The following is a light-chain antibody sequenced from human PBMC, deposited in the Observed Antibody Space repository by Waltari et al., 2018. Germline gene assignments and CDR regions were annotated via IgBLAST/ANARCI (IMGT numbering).Light chain of an antibody. V-gene: IGLV8-61*01. Sequence: QTVVTPEPSLSVSPGGTVTLTCALTSGSPSNPTQATWYQQHPGQAPRTLVYKANARSSGVPDRFSGSILGNTAALTITGAQADDESDYYCALYMGSGIWVFGGGTRLTVL. J-gene: IGLJ3*02. CDR3: ALYMGSGIWV. CDR1: SGSPSNPTQ. CDR2: KAN.